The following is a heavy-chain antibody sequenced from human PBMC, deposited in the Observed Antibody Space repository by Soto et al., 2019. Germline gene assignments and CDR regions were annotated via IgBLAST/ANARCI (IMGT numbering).Heavy chain of an antibody. V-gene: IGHV3-33*08. CDR1: GFTFSSYS. CDR2: IWYDGSNK. J-gene: IGHJ4*02. Sequence: VQLVESGGGLVKPGGSLRLSCAASGFTFSSYSMNWVRQAPGKGLEWVAVIWYDGSNKYYADSVKGRFTISRDNSKNTLYLQMNSLRAEDTAVYYCARDRDAVVVITTPDYWGQGTLVTVSS. D-gene: IGHD3-22*01. CDR3: ARDRDAVVVITTPDY.